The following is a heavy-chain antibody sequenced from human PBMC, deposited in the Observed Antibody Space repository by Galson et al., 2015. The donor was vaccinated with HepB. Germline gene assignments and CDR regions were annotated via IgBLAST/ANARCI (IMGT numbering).Heavy chain of an antibody. CDR2: ISAYNGNT. J-gene: IGHJ4*02. CDR3: ARVARGYSGYDPFDY. Sequence: SVKVSCKASGYTFTSYGISWVRQAPGQGLEWMGWISAYNGNTNYAQKLQGRVTMTTDTSTSTAYMELRSLTSDDTAVYSCARVARGYSGYDPFDYWGQGTLVTVSS. CDR1: GYTFTSYG. D-gene: IGHD5-12*01. V-gene: IGHV1-18*04.